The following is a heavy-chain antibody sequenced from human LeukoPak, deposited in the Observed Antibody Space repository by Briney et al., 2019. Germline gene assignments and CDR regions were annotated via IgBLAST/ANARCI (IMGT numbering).Heavy chain of an antibody. J-gene: IGHJ6*02. CDR2: IKQDGDQK. CDR3: ARARITMVRSSPYYYGMDV. Sequence: PGGSLRLSCVASGFTFSRYWMSWARQAPGKGLEWVANIKQDGDQKHYVDSVRGRFIISRDNAKNSLYLQMNSLRAEDTAVYYCARARITMVRSSPYYYGMDVWGQGTTVTVSS. D-gene: IGHD3-10*01. CDR1: GFTFSRYW. V-gene: IGHV3-7*01.